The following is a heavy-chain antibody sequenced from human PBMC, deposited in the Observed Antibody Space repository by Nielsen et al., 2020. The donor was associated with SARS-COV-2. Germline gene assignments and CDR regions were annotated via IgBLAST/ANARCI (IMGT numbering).Heavy chain of an antibody. Sequence: GESLKISCAASGFTFSDFWMSWVRQAPGKGLEWVAMVNLDATGKYYLDSVKGRFSISRGNARNSLFLQLNSLRADDTAFYYCVRDAGWGAMDVWGPGTTVTVSS. CDR3: VRDAGWGAMDV. D-gene: IGHD3-16*01. CDR1: GFTFSDFW. CDR2: VNLDATGK. V-gene: IGHV3-7*05. J-gene: IGHJ6*02.